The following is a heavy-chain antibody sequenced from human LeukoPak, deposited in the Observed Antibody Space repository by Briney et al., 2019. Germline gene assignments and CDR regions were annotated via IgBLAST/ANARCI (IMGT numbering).Heavy chain of an antibody. CDR3: ARDLGGSSTSCYGRPNYYYGMDV. CDR2: IWYDGSNK. D-gene: IGHD2-2*01. CDR1: GFTFSSYG. Sequence: PGRSLRLSCAASGFTFSSYGMHWVRQAPGKGLEWVAVIWYDGSNKYYADSVKGRFTISRDNSKNTLYLQMNSLRAEDTAVYYCARDLGGSSTSCYGRPNYYYGMDVWGQGTTVTVSS. J-gene: IGHJ6*02. V-gene: IGHV3-33*01.